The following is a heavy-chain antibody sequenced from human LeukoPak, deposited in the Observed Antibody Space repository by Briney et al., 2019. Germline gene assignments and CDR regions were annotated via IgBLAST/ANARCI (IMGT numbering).Heavy chain of an antibody. CDR3: ARDALDSSGWFYHGMDV. D-gene: IGHD6-19*01. Sequence: PSETLSLTCAVYGGSFSGYYWSWIRQPPGKGLEWIGEINHSGGTNYNPSLKSRVTMSVDTSKNQFSLKLTSVIAADTAVYYCARDALDSSGWFYHGMDVWGQGTTVTVSS. V-gene: IGHV4-34*01. J-gene: IGHJ6*02. CDR1: GGSFSGYY. CDR2: INHSGGT.